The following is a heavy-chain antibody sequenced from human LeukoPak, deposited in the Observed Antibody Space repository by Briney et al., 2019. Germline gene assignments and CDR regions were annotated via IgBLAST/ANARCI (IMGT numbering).Heavy chain of an antibody. CDR1: GFIFSTHA. D-gene: IGHD5-24*01. J-gene: IGHJ4*02. Sequence: GGSLRLSCAASGFIFSTHALSWVRQAPGKGLEWVSGIVGDGTTYYADSVRGRFIVSRDQSKNTVFLRMNSLRAEDTAVYYCAKDLRQGDGFWEIDYWGQGAPVIVSS. CDR2: IVGDGTT. V-gene: IGHV3-23*01. CDR3: AKDLRQGDGFWEIDY.